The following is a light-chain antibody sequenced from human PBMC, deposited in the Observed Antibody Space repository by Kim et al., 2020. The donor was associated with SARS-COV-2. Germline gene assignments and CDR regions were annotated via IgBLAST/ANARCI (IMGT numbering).Light chain of an antibody. CDR2: VGTGGIVG. V-gene: IGLV9-49*01. J-gene: IGLJ2*01. Sequence: QPVLTQPPSASASLGASVTLTCTLSSGYSNYKVDWYQQRPGKGPRFVMRVGTGGIVGSKGDGIPDRFSVLSSGLNRYLTINNIQEEDESDYHCGADHASGSNFVYVVFGGGTQLTVL. CDR3: GADHASGSNFVYVV. CDR1: SGYSNYK.